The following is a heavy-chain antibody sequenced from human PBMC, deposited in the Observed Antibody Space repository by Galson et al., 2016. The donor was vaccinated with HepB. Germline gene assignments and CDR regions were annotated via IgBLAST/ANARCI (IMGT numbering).Heavy chain of an antibody. CDR1: GGSINNYY. J-gene: IGHJ4*02. V-gene: IGHV4-39*07. D-gene: IGHD6-6*01. CDR3: TRAARALDY. CDR2: IFYSGST. Sequence: SETLSLTCTVSGGSINNYYWGWIRQPPGKGLEWIGNIFYSGSTYYNPSLTSRVTISSDTSKNQFSLKLSSVTAADTAVYYCTRAARALDYWGQGTMVTVSS.